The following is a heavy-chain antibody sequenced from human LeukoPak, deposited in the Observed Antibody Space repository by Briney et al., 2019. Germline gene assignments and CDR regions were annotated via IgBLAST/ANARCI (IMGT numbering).Heavy chain of an antibody. CDR1: GFTFTSSA. Sequence: GASVKVSCKASGFTFTSSAMQWVRQARGQRLEWIGWIVVGSGNTNYAQKFQERVTITRDMSTSTAYMELSSLRSEDTAVYYCAKNPKETSGYYSYFDYWGQGTLVTVSS. CDR2: IVVGSGNT. V-gene: IGHV1-58*02. CDR3: AKNPKETSGYYSYFDY. J-gene: IGHJ4*02. D-gene: IGHD3-22*01.